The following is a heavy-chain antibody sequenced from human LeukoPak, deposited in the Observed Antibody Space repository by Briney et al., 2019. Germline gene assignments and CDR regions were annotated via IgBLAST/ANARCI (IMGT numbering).Heavy chain of an antibody. CDR1: GFAVSSNY. Sequence: GGSLRLSCAASGFAVSSNYMTWVRQAPGKGLEWVSIIYSSGSTYYADSLKGRFTMSRDNSKNIVYLQINSLRADDTAVYYCANLPRGAYWGQGTLVTVSS. CDR2: IYSSGST. CDR3: ANLPRGAY. V-gene: IGHV3-53*01. J-gene: IGHJ4*02. D-gene: IGHD3-10*01.